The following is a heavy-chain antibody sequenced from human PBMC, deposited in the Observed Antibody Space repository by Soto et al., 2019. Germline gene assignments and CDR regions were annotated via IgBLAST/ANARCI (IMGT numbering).Heavy chain of an antibody. CDR3: ARNLNYGDYFIDY. CDR1: GGSISSGDYY. D-gene: IGHD4-17*01. CDR2: IYYSGST. V-gene: IGHV4-30-4*01. Sequence: QVQLQESGPGLVKPSQTLSLTCTVSGGSISSGDYYWSWIRQPPGKGLEWIGYIYYSGSTYYNPSLKSRVTISVDTSKTQFSLKLSSVTAADTAVYYCARNLNYGDYFIDYWGQGTLVTVSS. J-gene: IGHJ4*02.